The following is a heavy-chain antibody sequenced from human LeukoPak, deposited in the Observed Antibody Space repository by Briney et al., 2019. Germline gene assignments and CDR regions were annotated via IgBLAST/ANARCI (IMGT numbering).Heavy chain of an antibody. V-gene: IGHV3-74*01. CDR1: GITFSNYW. CDR2: ISSDGSST. J-gene: IGHJ4*02. Sequence: GGSLRLSCAASGITFSNYWMHWVRQAPGKGLVWVSRISSDGSSTNYADSVKGRFTITRDNAKNTLYLQMNSLRAEDTAVYYCAKGGGKVQDYWGQGTLVTVSS. D-gene: IGHD4-23*01. CDR3: AKGGGKVQDY.